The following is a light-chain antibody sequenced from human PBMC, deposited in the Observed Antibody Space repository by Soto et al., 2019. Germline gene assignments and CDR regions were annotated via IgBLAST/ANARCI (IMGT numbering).Light chain of an antibody. Sequence: EIVMTQSPATLSVSPGERATLSCRASQSVSSNFAWYQQKPGQAPRLLIYGASTRATGIPARFSGSGAGTEFTLTISSLQSEDFAVYYCQQYNSWPPLTVGGGTNVEIK. CDR2: GAS. CDR1: QSVSSN. V-gene: IGKV3D-15*01. J-gene: IGKJ4*01. CDR3: QQYNSWPPLT.